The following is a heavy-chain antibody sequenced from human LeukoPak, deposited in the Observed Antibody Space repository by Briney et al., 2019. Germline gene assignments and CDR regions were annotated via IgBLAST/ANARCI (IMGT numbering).Heavy chain of an antibody. CDR1: GFTFSSYW. D-gene: IGHD2-2*02. V-gene: IGHV3-7*01. J-gene: IGHJ6*02. CDR2: IKQDGSEK. CDR3: ARDTYCSSTSCHNYYYYGVDV. Sequence: GGSLRLSCAASGFTFSSYWMSWVRQAPGKGLEWVANIKQDGSEKYYVDSVKGRFTISRDNAKNSLYLQMNSLRAEDTAVYYCARDTYCSSTSCHNYYYYGVDVWGQGTTVTVSS.